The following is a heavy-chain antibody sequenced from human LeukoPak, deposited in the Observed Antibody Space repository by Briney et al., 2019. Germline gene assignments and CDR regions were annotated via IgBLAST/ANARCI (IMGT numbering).Heavy chain of an antibody. Sequence: GASVNVSCKASGYTFTTYDINWVRQATGQGLEWMAWMNPNSGNTGYAQKFQGRVTMTRNTSISTAYRELSSLRSEDTAVYYCARVAGNCGGDCYRLVYWGQGTLVTVAS. CDR2: MNPNSGNT. CDR1: GYTFTTYD. J-gene: IGHJ4*02. D-gene: IGHD2-21*01. CDR3: ARVAGNCGGDCYRLVY. V-gene: IGHV1-8*01.